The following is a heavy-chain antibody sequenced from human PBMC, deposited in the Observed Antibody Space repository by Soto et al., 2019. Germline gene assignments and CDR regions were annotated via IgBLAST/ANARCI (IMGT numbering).Heavy chain of an antibody. CDR3: TRDGGYYLKDYYYGMDV. V-gene: IGHV3-49*04. CDR2: IRSKAYGGTT. D-gene: IGHD3-22*01. CDR1: GFTFGDYA. J-gene: IGHJ6*02. Sequence: GVLRLSCTASGFTFGDYAMSWVRQAPGKGLEWVGFIRSKAYGGTTEYAASVKGRFTISRDDSKSIAYLQMNSLKTEDTAVYYCTRDGGYYLKDYYYGMDVWGQGTTVTVSS.